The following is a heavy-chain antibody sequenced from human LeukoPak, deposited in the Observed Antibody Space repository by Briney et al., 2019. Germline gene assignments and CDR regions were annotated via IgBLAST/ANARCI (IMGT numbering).Heavy chain of an antibody. D-gene: IGHD3-10*01. CDR2: IRYDGSKK. J-gene: IGHJ4*02. Sequence: PGGSLRLSCAASGFTFSTYGMHWVRQAPGKGLEWVAFIRYDGSKKTYADSVKGRFTISRGNSKNTLYLQMNTLRAEDTAVYYCAKDPGGEVLPDYWGQGTLVTVSS. CDR3: AKDPGGEVLPDY. CDR1: GFTFSTYG. V-gene: IGHV3-30*02.